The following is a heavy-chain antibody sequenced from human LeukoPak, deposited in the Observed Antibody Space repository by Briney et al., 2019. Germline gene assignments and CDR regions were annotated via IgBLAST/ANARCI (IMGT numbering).Heavy chain of an antibody. CDR1: GGTFSGYA. V-gene: IGHV1-69*04. CDR3: ARDQVVLGCSGGSCYFDY. J-gene: IGHJ4*02. D-gene: IGHD2-15*01. Sequence: AASVKVSCKASGGTFSGYAISWVRQAPGQGLEWMGRIIPIFGIANYAQKFQGRVTITADKSTSTAYMELSSLRSEDTAVYYCARDQVVLGCSGGSCYFDYWGQGTLVTVSS. CDR2: IIPIFGIA.